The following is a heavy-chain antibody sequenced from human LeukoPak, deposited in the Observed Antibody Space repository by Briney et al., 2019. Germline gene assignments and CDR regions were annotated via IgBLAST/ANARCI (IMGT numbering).Heavy chain of an antibody. Sequence: PGGSLRLSCAASGFTFSSYAMSWVRQAPGKGLKWVSAISGSGGGTYYADSVKGRFTISRDNSKNTLYLQMNSLRAEDTAVYYCAKGLVVVAATNYFDYWGQGTLVTVSS. J-gene: IGHJ4*02. CDR2: ISGSGGGT. V-gene: IGHV3-23*01. CDR3: AKGLVVVAATNYFDY. D-gene: IGHD2-15*01. CDR1: GFTFSSYA.